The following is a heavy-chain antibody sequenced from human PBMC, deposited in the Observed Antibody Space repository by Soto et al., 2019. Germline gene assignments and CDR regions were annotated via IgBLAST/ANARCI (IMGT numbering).Heavy chain of an antibody. V-gene: IGHV1-69*04. CDR3: ARDLRYCSGGSCRFLFDY. D-gene: IGHD2-15*01. CDR1: GGTFSSYT. Sequence: GASVKVSCKASGGTFSSYTISWVRQAPGQGLEWMGRIIPILGIANYAQKFQGRVTITADKSTSTAYMELSSLRSEDTAVYYCARDLRYCSGGSCRFLFDYWGQGTLVTVSS. CDR2: IIPILGIA. J-gene: IGHJ4*02.